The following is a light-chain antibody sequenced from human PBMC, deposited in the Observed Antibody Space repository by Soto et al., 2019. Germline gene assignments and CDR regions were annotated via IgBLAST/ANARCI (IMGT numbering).Light chain of an antibody. Sequence: DIKVSQSPSTVSSSIGDRVTITCRASQSISSWLAWYQQKPGKAPKLLIYDASSLESGVPSRFSGSGSGTEFTLTISSLQPDDFATYYCQQYNTYPWTFGQRAKVDI. CDR1: QSISSW. CDR3: QQYNTYPWT. CDR2: DAS. J-gene: IGKJ1*01. V-gene: IGKV1-5*01.